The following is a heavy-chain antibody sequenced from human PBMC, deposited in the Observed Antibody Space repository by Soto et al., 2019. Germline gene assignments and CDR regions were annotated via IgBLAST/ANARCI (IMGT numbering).Heavy chain of an antibody. J-gene: IGHJ4*02. CDR2: ITPILRET. D-gene: IGHD5-18*01. CDR3: GRVPRYSFPTSDSLDQ. CDR1: GGTFSTYT. Sequence: QVHLVQSGTEVSRPGSSVTVSCTVSGGTFSTYTISWVRQAPGQGLQWMGGITPILRETTYAQNFQGRVSITADISATTAYMELSDLTSEDTAVYFCGRVPRYSFPTSDSLDQWGQGTRVTVSS. V-gene: IGHV1-69*06.